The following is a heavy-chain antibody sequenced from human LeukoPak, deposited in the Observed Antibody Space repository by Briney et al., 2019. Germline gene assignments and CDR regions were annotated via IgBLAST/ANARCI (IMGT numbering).Heavy chain of an antibody. D-gene: IGHD3-22*01. Sequence: GGSLRLSCAASGFTFSSYAMGWVRQAPGKGLEWVSAISGSGGSTYYADSVKGRFTISRDNSKNTLYLQMNSLRAEDTAVYYCAKGPYDSSGYYSQGANFDYWGQGTLVTVSS. V-gene: IGHV3-23*01. J-gene: IGHJ4*02. CDR2: ISGSGGST. CDR3: AKGPYDSSGYYSQGANFDY. CDR1: GFTFSSYA.